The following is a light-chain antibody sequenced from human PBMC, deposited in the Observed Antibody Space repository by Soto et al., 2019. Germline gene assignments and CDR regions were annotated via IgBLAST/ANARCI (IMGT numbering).Light chain of an antibody. CDR1: QSVSSY. Sequence: EIVLTQSRATLSLSPGERATLSCRASQSVSSYLAWYQQKPGQAPRLLIYDASNRATGIPARFSGSGSGTDFTLTISRLEPEDFAVYYCQQYGSSPRTFGQGTTGDIK. CDR2: DAS. CDR3: QQYGSSPRT. J-gene: IGKJ1*01. V-gene: IGKV3-20*01.